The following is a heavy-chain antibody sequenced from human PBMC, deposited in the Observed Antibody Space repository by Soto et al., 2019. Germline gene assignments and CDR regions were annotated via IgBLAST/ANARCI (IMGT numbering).Heavy chain of an antibody. V-gene: IGHV4-34*01. CDR2: INHSGST. J-gene: IGHJ4*02. Sequence: KTSETLSLTCAVYGGSFSGYYWSWIRQPPGKGLEWIGEINHSGSTNYNPSLKSRVTISVDTSKNQFSLKLSSVTAADTAVYYCARVSVITIFGVVNGDFDYWGKGTMVTVS. CDR1: GGSFSGYY. CDR3: ARVSVITIFGVVNGDFDY. D-gene: IGHD3-3*01.